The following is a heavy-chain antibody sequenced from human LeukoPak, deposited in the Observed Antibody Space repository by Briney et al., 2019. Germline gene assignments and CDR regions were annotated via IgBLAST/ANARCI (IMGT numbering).Heavy chain of an antibody. V-gene: IGHV1-18*01. J-gene: IGHJ4*02. CDR2: ISAYNGNT. D-gene: IGHD5-24*01. CDR3: ARVRMATIDY. CDR1: GGTFSSYA. Sequence: EASVKVSCKASGGTFSSYAISWVRQAPGQGLEWMGWISAYNGNTNYAQKLQGRVTMTTDTSTSTAYMELRSLRSDDTAVYYCARVRMATIDYWGQGTLVTVSS.